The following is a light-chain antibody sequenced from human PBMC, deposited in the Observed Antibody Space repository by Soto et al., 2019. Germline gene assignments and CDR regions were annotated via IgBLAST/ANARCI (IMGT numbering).Light chain of an antibody. J-gene: IGKJ1*01. CDR3: QQSYSTPRT. CDR1: QSISNY. V-gene: IGKV1-39*01. Sequence: DIQMTQSPSPLSASVGDRVTITCRASQSISNYLNWYQQKPGKAPKLLMYAASSLQSGVPSRFGGSGSGTDFTLTISSLQPEDFATYYCQQSYSTPRTFGQGTKVEIK. CDR2: AAS.